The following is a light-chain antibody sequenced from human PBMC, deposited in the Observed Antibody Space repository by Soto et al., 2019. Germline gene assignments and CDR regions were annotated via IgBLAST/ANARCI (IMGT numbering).Light chain of an antibody. Sequence: EIMMTQSPATLSVSPGERATLSCRASQSVSSNLAWYQQKPGQAPRLLIYGASTRATGIPARFSGSGSGTEFTPTTSSLQSEDVAGYYCQHYNNWPPWTFGQGTKVEI. CDR1: QSVSSN. CDR2: GAS. CDR3: QHYNNWPPWT. V-gene: IGKV3-15*01. J-gene: IGKJ1*01.